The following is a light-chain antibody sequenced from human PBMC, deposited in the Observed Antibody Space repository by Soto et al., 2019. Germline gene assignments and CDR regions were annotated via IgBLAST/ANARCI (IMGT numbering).Light chain of an antibody. J-gene: IGLJ1*01. Sequence: QSVLTQPASVSGSPGQSITISCTGTSSDVGTYNYVSWYQHHPGKAPKLIIYEVSNRPSGVSNRFSGSKSGSTASLTISGLQAEDEADYYCCSYAGSYTYVFGTGTKVTVL. CDR2: EVS. CDR3: CSYAGSYTYV. CDR1: SSDVGTYNY. V-gene: IGLV2-14*01.